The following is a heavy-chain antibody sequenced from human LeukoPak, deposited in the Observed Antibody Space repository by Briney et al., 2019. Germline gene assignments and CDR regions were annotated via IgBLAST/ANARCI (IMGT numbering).Heavy chain of an antibody. CDR1: GFTFSNFW. V-gene: IGHV3-7*04. J-gene: IGHJ4*02. D-gene: IGHD1-26*01. CDR3: ARDCVIVGAPCYDY. CDR2: IGRDGSEK. Sequence: GGSLRLSCAASGFTFSNFWRSWVRQAPGKELEWVAIIGRDGSEKYYEVSVQGRFTISRDNAKTSLYLQITNLRAEDTAVYYCARDCVIVGAPCYDYWGQGTLVTVSS.